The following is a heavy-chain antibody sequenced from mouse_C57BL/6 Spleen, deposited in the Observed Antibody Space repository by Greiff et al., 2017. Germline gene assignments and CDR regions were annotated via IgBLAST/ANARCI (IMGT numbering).Heavy chain of an antibody. CDR1: GYTFTTYP. CDR3: ARRMSNWDWFAY. J-gene: IGHJ3*01. Sequence: VQLQQSGAELVKPGASVKMSCKASGYTFTTYPIEWMKQNHGKSLEWIGNFHPYNDDPKYNEKFKGKATLTVEKSSSTVYLELRRLTSDDSAVYYCARRMSNWDWFAYWGQGTLVTVSA. CDR2: FHPYNDDP. V-gene: IGHV1-47*01. D-gene: IGHD4-1*01.